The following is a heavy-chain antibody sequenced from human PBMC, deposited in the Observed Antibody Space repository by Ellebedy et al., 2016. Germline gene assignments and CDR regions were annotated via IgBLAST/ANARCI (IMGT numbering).Heavy chain of an antibody. J-gene: IGHJ3*01. CDR2: ISRSSSLI. CDR3: ARDYYGSRSDYGMNPNDALEV. D-gene: IGHD3-10*01. Sequence: GGSLRLSCAASGFSFSVYWMSWVRQSPGKGLEWVSSISRSSSLIYYADSVKGRFNISRDNAKNSLSLQMNTLRAEDTAVYYCARDYYGSRSDYGMNPNDALEVWGQGTTVTVGS. CDR1: GFSFSVYW. V-gene: IGHV3-21*04.